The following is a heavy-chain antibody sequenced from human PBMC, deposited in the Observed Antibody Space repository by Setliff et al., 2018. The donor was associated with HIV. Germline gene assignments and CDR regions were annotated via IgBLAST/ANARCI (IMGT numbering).Heavy chain of an antibody. J-gene: IGHJ4*02. Sequence: SETLSLTCTVTGGSISSGGFYWTWIRQHPGKGLEWIGYIYNTGSTYHSPSLESRFTISVDTSKNQFSLKLSSVTAADTAVYYCAGQISVAGLLDYWGQGTLVTVSS. CDR2: IYNTGST. CDR3: AGQISVAGLLDY. D-gene: IGHD6-19*01. CDR1: GGSISSGGFY. V-gene: IGHV4-31*03.